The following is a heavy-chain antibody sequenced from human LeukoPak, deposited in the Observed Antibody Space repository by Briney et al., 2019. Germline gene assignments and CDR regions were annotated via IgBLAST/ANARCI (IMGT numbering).Heavy chain of an antibody. V-gene: IGHV4-59*08. CDR2: IYYRGST. D-gene: IGHD5-24*01. CDR3: ARVHPDGYSAY. Sequence: PSETLSLTCTVSGGSISGHYWSWIRQTPGKGLEWIGYIYYRGSTNYNPSLKSRVTISLDTSKNQISLKLSSVTAADTAVYFCARVHPDGYSAYWGQGILVTVSS. CDR1: GGSISGHY. J-gene: IGHJ4*02.